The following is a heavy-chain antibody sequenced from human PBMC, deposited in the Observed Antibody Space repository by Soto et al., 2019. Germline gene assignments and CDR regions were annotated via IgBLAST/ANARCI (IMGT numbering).Heavy chain of an antibody. Sequence: GGSLRLSCAASGFTFSYYWMSWVRQAPGKGLEWVANIKQDGSEKYYVDSVKGRFTISRDNAKNSLYLQMNSLRAEDTAVYYCASGSGSYYSAYFDYWGQGTLVTVSS. D-gene: IGHD1-26*01. V-gene: IGHV3-7*01. J-gene: IGHJ4*02. CDR2: IKQDGSEK. CDR1: GFTFSYYW. CDR3: ASGSGSYYSAYFDY.